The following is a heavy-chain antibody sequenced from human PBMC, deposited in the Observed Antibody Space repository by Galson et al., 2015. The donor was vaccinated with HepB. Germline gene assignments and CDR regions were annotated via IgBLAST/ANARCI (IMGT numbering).Heavy chain of an antibody. J-gene: IGHJ4*02. D-gene: IGHD5-12*01. CDR1: EFTFSSYS. V-gene: IGHV3-48*02. CDR3: ARGHIVATPGDYFDY. CDR2: ISSSSSTI. Sequence: SLRLSCAASEFTFSSYSMSWVRQAPGKGLEWVSYISSSSSTIYYADSVKGRFTISRDNAKNSLYLQMNSLRDEDTAVYYCARGHIVATPGDYFDYWGQGTLVTVSS.